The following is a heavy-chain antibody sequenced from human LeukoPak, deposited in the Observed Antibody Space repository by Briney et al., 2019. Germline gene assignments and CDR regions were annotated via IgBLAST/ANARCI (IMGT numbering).Heavy chain of an antibody. D-gene: IGHD3-10*01. CDR1: GGSFSGYY. Sequence: PSETLSLTCAVYGGSFSGYYWSWSRHRPRKGLEWIGEINHSGSANYNPSPKSRVTISIAASKNLFFLKLSPVTAADTDVYCCARDLSDYYCSGSYRPIDAFDIWGQGTMVTVSS. J-gene: IGHJ3*02. V-gene: IGHV4-34*01. CDR3: ARDLSDYYCSGSYRPIDAFDI. CDR2: INHSGSA.